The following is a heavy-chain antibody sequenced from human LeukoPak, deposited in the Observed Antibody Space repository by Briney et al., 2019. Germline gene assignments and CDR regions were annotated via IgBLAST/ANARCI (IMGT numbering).Heavy chain of an antibody. CDR3: ARVEALSSGWYGGFFDY. D-gene: IGHD6-19*01. Sequence: SETLSLTCTVSGGSISSYYWSWIRQPPGKGLEWIGYIYYSGSTNYNPSLKSRVTISVDTSKNQFSLKLSSVTAADTAVYYCARVEALSSGWYGGFFDYWGQGTLVTVSS. V-gene: IGHV4-59*01. CDR2: IYYSGST. CDR1: GGSISSYY. J-gene: IGHJ4*02.